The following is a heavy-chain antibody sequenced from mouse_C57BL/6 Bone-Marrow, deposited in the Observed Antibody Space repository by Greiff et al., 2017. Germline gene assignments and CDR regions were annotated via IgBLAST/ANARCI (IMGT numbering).Heavy chain of an antibody. CDR2: ISSGGSYT. V-gene: IGHV5-6*02. Sequence: DVKLVESGGDLVKPGGSLKLSCAASGFTFSSYGMSWVRQTPDKRLEWVATISSGGSYTYYPDSVKGRFTISRDNAKNTLYLQMSSLKSEDTAMYYCARQGYYGSSYSWFAYWGQGTLVTVSA. J-gene: IGHJ3*01. D-gene: IGHD1-1*01. CDR3: ARQGYYGSSYSWFAY. CDR1: GFTFSSYG.